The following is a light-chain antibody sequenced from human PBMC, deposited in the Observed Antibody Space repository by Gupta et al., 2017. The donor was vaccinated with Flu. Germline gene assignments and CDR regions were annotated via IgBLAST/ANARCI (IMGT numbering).Light chain of an antibody. V-gene: IGLV3-21*02. CDR3: QVWDTTSDHRV. J-gene: IGLJ3*02. CDR1: NIGSKI. Sequence: SYVLTPPPSVSVAPGQTARITCGGNNIGSKIVHWYQRKPGQAPVLVVYNDGVRPSGIPERFSGSNPGDAATLTISTVEAGDEADYYCQVWDTTSDHRVFGGGTKLTVL. CDR2: NDG.